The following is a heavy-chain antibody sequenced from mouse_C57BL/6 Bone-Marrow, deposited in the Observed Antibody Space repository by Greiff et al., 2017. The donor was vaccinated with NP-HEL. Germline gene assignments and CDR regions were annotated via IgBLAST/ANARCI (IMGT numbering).Heavy chain of an antibody. CDR3: ARERGDAGLAY. J-gene: IGHJ3*01. Sequence: VKLVESGGGLVKPGGSLKLSCAASGFTFSSYAMSWVRQTPEKRLEWVATISDGGSYTYYPANVKGRFTISSDTAKNNLYLQMSHLKSEDTAMYYWARERGDAGLAYWGQGTLVTVSA. CDR1: GFTFSSYA. CDR2: ISDGGSYT. V-gene: IGHV5-4*03.